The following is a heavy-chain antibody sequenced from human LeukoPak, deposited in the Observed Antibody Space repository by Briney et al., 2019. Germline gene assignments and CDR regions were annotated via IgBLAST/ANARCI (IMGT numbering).Heavy chain of an antibody. V-gene: IGHV1-69*13. CDR1: GGTFSSYA. CDR3: ARDPWGGLAPYDY. D-gene: IGHD3-16*01. CDR2: IIPIFGTA. J-gene: IGHJ4*02. Sequence: SVKVSCKASGGTFSSYAISWVRQAPGQGLEWMGGIIPIFGTASYAQKFQGRVTITADESTSTAYMELSSLRSEDTAVYYCARDPWGGLAPYDYWGQGTLVTVSS.